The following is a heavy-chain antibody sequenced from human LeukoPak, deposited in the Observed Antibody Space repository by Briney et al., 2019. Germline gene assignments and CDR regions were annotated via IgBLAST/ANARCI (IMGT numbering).Heavy chain of an antibody. V-gene: IGHV1-3*01. CDR3: ARDRSDFGPGSGSYNY. D-gene: IGHD3-10*01. CDR2: INAGNGNT. Sequence: ASVEVSCKASGYTFTSYAMHWVRQAPGQRLEWMGWINAGNGNTKYSQKFQGRVTITRDTSASTAYMELSSLRSEDTAVYYCARDRSDFGPGSGSYNYWGQGTLVTVSS. J-gene: IGHJ4*02. CDR1: GYTFTSYA.